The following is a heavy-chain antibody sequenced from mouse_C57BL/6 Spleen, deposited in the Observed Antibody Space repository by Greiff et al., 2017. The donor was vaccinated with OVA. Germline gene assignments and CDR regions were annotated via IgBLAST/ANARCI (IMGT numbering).Heavy chain of an antibody. CDR1: GFTFSDYG. Sequence: EVHLVESGGGLVKPGGSLKLSCAASGFTFSDYGMHWVRQAPEKGLEWVAYISSGSSTIYYAATVKGRFTISGDNAKNTLFLQMTSLRSEDTAMYYCARQEGLLLRPYWYFDVWGTGTTVTVSS. J-gene: IGHJ1*03. CDR3: ARQEGLLLRPYWYFDV. V-gene: IGHV5-17*01. CDR2: ISSGSSTI. D-gene: IGHD1-1*01.